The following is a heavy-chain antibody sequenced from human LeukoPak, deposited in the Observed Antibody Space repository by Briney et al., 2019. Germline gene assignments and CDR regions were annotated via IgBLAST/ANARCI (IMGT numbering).Heavy chain of an antibody. Sequence: GGSLRLSCAASGFTFSDYAMTWVRQAPGKGLEWVSSLRGSGDTTYYADSVKGRFTISKDNSKSTLYLQMNSLRAEDTAVYYCAKRPGDYGGKYFDYWGQGTLVTVSS. D-gene: IGHD4-23*01. CDR3: AKRPGDYGGKYFDY. CDR1: GFTFSDYA. CDR2: LRGSGDTT. V-gene: IGHV3-23*01. J-gene: IGHJ4*02.